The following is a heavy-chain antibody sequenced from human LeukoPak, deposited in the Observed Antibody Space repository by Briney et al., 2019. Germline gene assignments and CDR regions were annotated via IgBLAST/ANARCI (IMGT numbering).Heavy chain of an antibody. Sequence: PGGSLRLSCAASGFAFSVYGMHWVRQAPGKGLEWVAVIGHDGSYTKYPDSVKGRFTISRDNSKNTLFLHMDSLRAEDTALYYCARVLEMGKHFDYWGQGTPVTVSS. CDR1: GFAFSVYG. J-gene: IGHJ4*02. D-gene: IGHD1-26*01. CDR3: ARVLEMGKHFDY. CDR2: IGHDGSYT. V-gene: IGHV3-33*01.